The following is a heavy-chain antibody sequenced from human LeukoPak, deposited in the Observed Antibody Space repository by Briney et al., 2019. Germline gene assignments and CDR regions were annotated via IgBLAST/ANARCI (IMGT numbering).Heavy chain of an antibody. D-gene: IGHD6-19*01. CDR2: IGTAGNT. CDR1: GFTFSTYD. Sequence: GGSLRLSCAASGFTFSTYDMHWVRQATGKGLEWVSAIGTAGNTYYSGSVKGRFTISRDNSKNTLYMEVNSLRAEDTAVYYCAREGGGTVAGTFDNWGQGTLVTVSS. CDR3: AREGGGTVAGTFDN. V-gene: IGHV3-13*01. J-gene: IGHJ4*02.